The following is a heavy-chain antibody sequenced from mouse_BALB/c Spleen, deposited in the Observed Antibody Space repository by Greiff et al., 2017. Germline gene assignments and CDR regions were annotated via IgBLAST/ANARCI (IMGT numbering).Heavy chain of an antibody. CDR2: INPNNGGT. CDR1: GYTFTEYT. Sequence: EVQLQQSGPELVKPGASVKISCKTSGYTFTEYTMHWVKQSHGKSLEWIGGINPNNGGTSYNQKFKGKATLTVDKSSSTAFMHLNSLTSEDSAVYYCARKGNYDYAWFAYWGQGTLVTVSA. J-gene: IGHJ3*01. CDR3: ARKGNYDYAWFAY. D-gene: IGHD2-4*01. V-gene: IGHV1S135*01.